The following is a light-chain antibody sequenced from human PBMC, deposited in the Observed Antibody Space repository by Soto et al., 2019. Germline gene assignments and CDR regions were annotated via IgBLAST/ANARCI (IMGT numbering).Light chain of an antibody. J-gene: IGLJ7*01. Sequence: QSVLTQPPSASGTPGQRVTIYCSGSSSNIGSNTVNWYQQLPGTAPKLLIYSNNQRPSGVPDRFSGSKSGTSASLAISGLQSEDEADYYCAAWDDSLNGHAVFGGGTQLTVL. V-gene: IGLV1-44*01. CDR2: SNN. CDR3: AAWDDSLNGHAV. CDR1: SSNIGSNT.